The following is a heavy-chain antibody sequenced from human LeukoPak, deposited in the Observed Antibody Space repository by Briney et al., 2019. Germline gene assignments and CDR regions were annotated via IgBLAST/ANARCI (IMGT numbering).Heavy chain of an antibody. CDR2: ISSSSYI. V-gene: IGHV3-21*01. Sequence: PGGSLRLSCAASGFTFSSYSMNWVRQAQRKGLEWVSSISSSSYIYYADSVKGRFSISRDNAKNSLYLQMNSLRAEDTAVYYCARAHSGWYDYWGQGTLVTVSS. CDR3: ARAHSGWYDY. D-gene: IGHD6-19*01. J-gene: IGHJ4*02. CDR1: GFTFSSYS.